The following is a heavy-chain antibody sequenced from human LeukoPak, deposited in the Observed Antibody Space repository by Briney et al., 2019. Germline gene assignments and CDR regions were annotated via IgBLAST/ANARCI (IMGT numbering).Heavy chain of an antibody. Sequence: GGSLRLSCRTSEISFRNAWMSWVRQAPGKGLEWIGRIKSKTYGETTDVPGHVKGRFSISRDDSKNTAYPQMTSLTPEDTAVYYCTPHGEVHYGSGWGVTHGHWGQGILVTVSS. CDR1: EISFRNAW. CDR2: IKSKTYGETT. CDR3: TPHGEVHYGSGWGVTHGH. D-gene: IGHD3-10*01. J-gene: IGHJ4*02. V-gene: IGHV3-15*05.